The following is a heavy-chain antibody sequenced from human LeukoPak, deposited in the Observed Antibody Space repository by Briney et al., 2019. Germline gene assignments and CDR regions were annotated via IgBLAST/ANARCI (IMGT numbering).Heavy chain of an antibody. J-gene: IGHJ3*02. Sequence: PGGSLRLSCAASGFTFSSYGMHWVRQAPGKGLEWVAVISYDGSNKYYADSVKGRFTISRDNSKNTLYLQMNSLRAEDTAVYYCARDWGYCSSTSCYPWDAFDIWGQGTMVTVSS. D-gene: IGHD2-2*01. CDR2: ISYDGSNK. V-gene: IGHV3-30*03. CDR1: GFTFSSYG. CDR3: ARDWGYCSSTSCYPWDAFDI.